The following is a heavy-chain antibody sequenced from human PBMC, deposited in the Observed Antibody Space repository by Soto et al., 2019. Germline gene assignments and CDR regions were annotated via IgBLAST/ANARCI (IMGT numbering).Heavy chain of an antibody. V-gene: IGHV4-34*01. J-gene: IGHJ3*02. D-gene: IGHD3-22*01. Sequence: SGTLSLTCAVYGASFNNYYWSWIRQPPGKGLEWIGEINHRGSTSYNPSLESRVTISVDTSKNQFSLKLRSVTAADTGVYYCARGREYYDRGSFDIWGQGTTVTVSS. CDR1: GASFNNYY. CDR2: INHRGST. CDR3: ARGREYYDRGSFDI.